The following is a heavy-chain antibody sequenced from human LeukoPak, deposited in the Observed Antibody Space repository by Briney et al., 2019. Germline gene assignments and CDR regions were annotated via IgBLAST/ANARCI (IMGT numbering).Heavy chain of an antibody. CDR2: ISNSGSTI. V-gene: IGHV3-48*04. J-gene: IGHJ4*02. CDR3: ARALFGYIY. CDR1: GFTFSGYS. Sequence: GGSLRLSCAASGFTFSGYSMNWVRQAPGQGLEWVSYISNSGSTIYYADSVKGRFTISRDNAKNSLYLQMNSLRAEDTAVYYCARALFGYIYWGQGTLVTVSS. D-gene: IGHD5-18*01.